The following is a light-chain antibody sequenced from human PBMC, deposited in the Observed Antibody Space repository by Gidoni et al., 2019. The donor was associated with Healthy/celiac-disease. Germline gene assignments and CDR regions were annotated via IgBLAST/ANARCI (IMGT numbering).Light chain of an antibody. CDR3: QQYGSSPRGGS. CDR1: QSVSSSY. Sequence: EIVLTQSPGTLSLSPGERATLSCRASQSVSSSYLAWYQQKPGQAPRLLIYGASSRATGIPDRFSGSGSGTDFTLTISRLEPEAFAVYYCQQYGSSPRGGSFGQGTKLEIK. V-gene: IGKV3-20*01. J-gene: IGKJ2*04. CDR2: GAS.